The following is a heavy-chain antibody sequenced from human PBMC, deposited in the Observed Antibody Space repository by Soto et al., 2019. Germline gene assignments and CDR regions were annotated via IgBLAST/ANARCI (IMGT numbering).Heavy chain of an antibody. CDR3: ASSLYGDKVDS. D-gene: IGHD4-17*01. Sequence: QVQRVQSGAEVKKPGASVKDSCKASGYTFTSYDINWVRQATGQGLEGMGRMNPNSGNTGYAQKFTGTVTMTRNTSISTANMALSSLRSQHTAVYYCASSLYGDKVDSWGQGTLVTVSS. CDR1: GYTFTSYD. V-gene: IGHV1-8*01. J-gene: IGHJ4*02. CDR2: MNPNSGNT.